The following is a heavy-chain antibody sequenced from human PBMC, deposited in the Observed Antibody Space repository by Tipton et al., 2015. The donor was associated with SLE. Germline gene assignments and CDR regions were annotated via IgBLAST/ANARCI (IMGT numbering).Heavy chain of an antibody. CDR3: ARQRPQQGGDYYDN. V-gene: IGHV4-59*10. Sequence: LRLSCAASGFTFSSYAMSWVRQAPGKGLEWVGRIYTSGSTNYNPSLKSRVTISVDTSKNQFSLKLSSVTAADTAVYYCARQRPQQGGDYYDNWGQGTMVTVSS. CDR2: IYTSGST. J-gene: IGHJ4*02. CDR1: GFTFSSYA. D-gene: IGHD1-14*01.